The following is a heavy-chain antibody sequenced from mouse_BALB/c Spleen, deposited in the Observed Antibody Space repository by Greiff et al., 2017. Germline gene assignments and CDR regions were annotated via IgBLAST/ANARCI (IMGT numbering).Heavy chain of an antibody. D-gene: IGHD2-10*02. Sequence: VQLQQSGAELVRPGVSVKISCKGSGYTFTDYAMHWVKQSHAKSLEWIGVISTYYGDASYNQKFKGKATMTVDKSSSTAYMELARLTSEDSAIYYCARERYGNYAMDYWGQGTSVTVSS. CDR2: ISTYYGDA. J-gene: IGHJ4*01. V-gene: IGHV1S137*01. CDR1: GYTFTDYA. CDR3: ARERYGNYAMDY.